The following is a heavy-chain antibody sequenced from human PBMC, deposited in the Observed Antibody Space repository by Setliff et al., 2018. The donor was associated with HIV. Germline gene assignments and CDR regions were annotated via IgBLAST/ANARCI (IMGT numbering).Heavy chain of an antibody. CDR1: GFTFTHYS. J-gene: IGHJ4*02. Sequence: GGSLRLSCAASGFTFTHYSMSWIRQAPGKGLEWVSYISSSSSYTSYADSVKGRFTISRDNAKNSLYLQMNSLRAEDTAVYYCARASYYYDSSGWVDYWGQGTLVTVSS. CDR3: ARASYYYDSSGWVDY. CDR2: ISSSSSYT. V-gene: IGHV3-11*03. D-gene: IGHD3-22*01.